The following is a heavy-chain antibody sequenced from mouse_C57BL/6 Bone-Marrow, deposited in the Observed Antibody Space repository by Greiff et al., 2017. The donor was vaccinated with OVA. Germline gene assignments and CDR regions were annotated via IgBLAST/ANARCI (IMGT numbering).Heavy chain of an antibody. CDR2: ISRGSSTI. V-gene: IGHV5-17*01. D-gene: IGHD1-2*01. CDR1: GFTFSDYG. CDR3: ARPGYYGLFDY. J-gene: IGHJ2*01. Sequence: EVQLVESGGGLVKPGGSLKLSCAASGFTFSDYGMHWVRQAPEKGLEWVAYISRGSSTIYYADTVKGRVTISRDNAKNTLFLQMTSLRSEDTAMYYCARPGYYGLFDYWGQGTTLTVSS.